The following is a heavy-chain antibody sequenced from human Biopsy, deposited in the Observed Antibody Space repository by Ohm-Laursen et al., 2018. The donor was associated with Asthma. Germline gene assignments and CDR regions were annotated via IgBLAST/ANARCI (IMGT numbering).Heavy chain of an antibody. J-gene: IGHJ1*01. V-gene: IGHV3-7*01. D-gene: IGHD3-3*02. CDR1: GFTFSNAW. Sequence: SLRLSCTASGFTFSNAWMSWVRQVPGKGLEWVANIKHDGTEKNHVDSLKGRFTISRDNAKNSLYLQMNSLRAEDTAVYYCARTFHFWSPHHAEHYQLWGQGTLVTVSS. CDR2: IKHDGTEK. CDR3: ARTFHFWSPHHAEHYQL.